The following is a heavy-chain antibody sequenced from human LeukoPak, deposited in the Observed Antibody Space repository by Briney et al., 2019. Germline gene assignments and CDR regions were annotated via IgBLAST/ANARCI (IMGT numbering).Heavy chain of an antibody. CDR1: GGSISSYS. D-gene: IGHD6-13*01. CDR2: VHYSGSP. J-gene: IGHJ6*03. CDR3: ARGQRGQQLVPFSRVYYYYYYMDV. V-gene: IGHV4-59*01. Sequence: SETLSLTCTVSGGSISSYSWGWVRQPPGMGLKWIGYVHYSGSPNYNPSLKSRVTMSVDTSKNQFSLGLSSVTAADTAVYYCARGQRGQQLVPFSRVYYYYYYMDVWGKGTTVTVSS.